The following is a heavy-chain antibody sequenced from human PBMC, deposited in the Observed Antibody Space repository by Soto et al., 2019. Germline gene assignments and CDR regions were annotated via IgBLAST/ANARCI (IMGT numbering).Heavy chain of an antibody. CDR1: GFTFSSYS. J-gene: IGHJ6*02. CDR3: ARDYYDILTGYYYYGMDV. D-gene: IGHD3-9*01. V-gene: IGHV3-48*02. Sequence: EVQLVESGGGLVQPGGSLRLSCAASGFTFSSYSMNWVRQAPGKGLEWVSYISSSSSTIYYADSVKGRFTISRDNAKNSLYLQMNSLRDEDTAVYYCARDYYDILTGYYYYGMDVWGQGTTVTVSS. CDR2: ISSSSSTI.